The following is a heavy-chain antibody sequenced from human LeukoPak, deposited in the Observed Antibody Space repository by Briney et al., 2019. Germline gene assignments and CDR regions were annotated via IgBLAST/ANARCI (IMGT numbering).Heavy chain of an antibody. CDR1: GFTFSSYH. J-gene: IGHJ6*02. CDR3: ARAVLYYYYGMDV. CDR2: ISISGDTI. Sequence: GGSLRLSCAASGFTFSSYHMNWVRQAPGKGLEWVSYISISGDTIYYADSVKGRFTISRDNAKNSLYLQMNSLRAEDTAVYYCARAVLYYYYGMDVWGQGTTVTVSS. V-gene: IGHV3-48*03.